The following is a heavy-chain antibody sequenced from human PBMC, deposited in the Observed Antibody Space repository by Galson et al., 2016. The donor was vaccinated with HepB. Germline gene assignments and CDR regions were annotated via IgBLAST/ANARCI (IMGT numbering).Heavy chain of an antibody. CDR3: ARDSWFYGSGNYYPFGY. CDR2: ISAYNGNT. CDR1: GYSFSSYG. D-gene: IGHD3-10*01. Sequence: SVKVSCKASGYSFSSYGVSWVRQAPGQGLEWMGWISAYNGNTEYAQDVQDRVTMSTDASTSTAYMELRSLRSDDTALYYCARDSWFYGSGNYYPFGYWGQGTLITVSS. J-gene: IGHJ4*02. V-gene: IGHV1-18*01.